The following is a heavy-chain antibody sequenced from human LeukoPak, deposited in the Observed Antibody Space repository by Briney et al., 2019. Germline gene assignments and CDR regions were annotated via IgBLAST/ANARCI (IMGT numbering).Heavy chain of an antibody. CDR1: GFTFSSYA. V-gene: IGHV3-30-3*01. CDR3: ARDIGRYSSGWSYAFDI. Sequence: GGSLRLSCAASGFTFSSYAMHWVRQAPGKGLEWVAVISYDGSNKYYADSVKGRFTISRDNSKNTLYLQMNSLRAEDTAVYYCARDIGRYSSGWSYAFDIWGQGTMVTVSS. CDR2: ISYDGSNK. D-gene: IGHD6-19*01. J-gene: IGHJ3*02.